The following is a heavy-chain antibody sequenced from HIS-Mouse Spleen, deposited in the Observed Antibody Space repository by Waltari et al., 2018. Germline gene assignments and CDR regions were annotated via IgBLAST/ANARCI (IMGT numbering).Heavy chain of an antibody. J-gene: IGHJ6*02. CDR1: GFTVSSHY. V-gene: IGHV3-66*01. D-gene: IGHD1-26*01. Sequence: EVQLVESGGGLVQPGGSLRLSCAASGFTVSSHYLRWARQAPGKGLEWVSVIYSGGSTYYADSVKGRFTISRDNSKNTLYLQMNSLRAEDTAVYYCASGSYYYYYGMDVWGQGTTVTVSS. CDR2: IYSGGST. CDR3: ASGSYYYYYGMDV.